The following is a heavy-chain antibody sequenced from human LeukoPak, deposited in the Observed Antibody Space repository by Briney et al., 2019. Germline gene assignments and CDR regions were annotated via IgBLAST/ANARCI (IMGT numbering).Heavy chain of an antibody. CDR1: GGSLSGHY. V-gene: IGHV4-59*11. CDR3: ARFSWGCSTASCYLTN. Sequence: SETLSLTCTVGGGSLSGHYWGWIRPPPGKGLELVGHIYYTGPTFYNPSLNSRVTITLDTSRNQFSLRLTSVIAADTAVYYCARFSWGCSTASCYLTNWGQGALVTVSS. CDR2: IYYTGPT. J-gene: IGHJ4*02. D-gene: IGHD2-2*01.